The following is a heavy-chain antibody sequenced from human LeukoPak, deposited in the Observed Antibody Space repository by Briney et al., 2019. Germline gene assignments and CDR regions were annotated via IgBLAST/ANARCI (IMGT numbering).Heavy chain of an antibody. CDR2: IKHDGSEK. CDR1: GFTLSRYW. J-gene: IGHJ4*02. CDR3: ARDRDYYNYVEY. Sequence: GGSLRLSCAASGFTLSRYWMSWVRQAPGKGLEWVANIKHDGSEKYYVDSVKGRLTISRDNAKNSLYLQMNSLRGEDTAVYYCARDRDYYNYVEYWGQGTLVNGSS. V-gene: IGHV3-7*04. D-gene: IGHD3-10*01.